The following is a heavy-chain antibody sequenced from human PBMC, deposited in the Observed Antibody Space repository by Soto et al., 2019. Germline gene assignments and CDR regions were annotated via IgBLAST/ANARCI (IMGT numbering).Heavy chain of an antibody. V-gene: IGHV3-9*01. J-gene: IGHJ4*02. Sequence: EVQLVESGGGLVQPGRSLRLSCAASGFTFDDYAMHWVRQAPGKGLEWVSGICWNSGSIGYADSVKGRFTISRDNAKNSLYLQMNSLRAEDTALYYCAKGGYGSGSYYNAGDYWGQGTLVTVSS. CDR1: GFTFDDYA. CDR2: ICWNSGSI. CDR3: AKGGYGSGSYYNAGDY. D-gene: IGHD3-10*01.